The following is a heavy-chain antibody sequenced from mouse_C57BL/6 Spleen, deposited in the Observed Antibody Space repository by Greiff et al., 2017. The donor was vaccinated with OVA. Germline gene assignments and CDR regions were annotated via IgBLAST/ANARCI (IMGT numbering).Heavy chain of an antibody. V-gene: IGHV1-72*01. Sequence: QVQLQQPGAELVKPGASVKLSCKASGYTFTSYWMHWVKQRPGRGLEWIGRIDPNSGGTKYNEQIKSKATRTVDKPSSTAYMQLSSLTSEDSAVYDCARSTAQASEGFAYWGQGTLVTVSA. CDR3: ARSTAQASEGFAY. D-gene: IGHD3-2*02. CDR1: GYTFTSYW. J-gene: IGHJ3*01. CDR2: IDPNSGGT.